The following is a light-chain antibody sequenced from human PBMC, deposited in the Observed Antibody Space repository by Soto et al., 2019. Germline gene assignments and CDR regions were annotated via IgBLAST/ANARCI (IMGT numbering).Light chain of an antibody. CDR1: QSVSRNY. CDR2: GAS. Sequence: EIVLTQSPGTLSLSPGERAPLSCRASQSVSRNYLAWYQQKPGQSPRLLIYGASSRATGIPDRFSGSGSGTDFTLTISRLEPEDFAVFYCQQYSRAPWTFGQGPKVEIK. J-gene: IGKJ1*01. V-gene: IGKV3-20*01. CDR3: QQYSRAPWT.